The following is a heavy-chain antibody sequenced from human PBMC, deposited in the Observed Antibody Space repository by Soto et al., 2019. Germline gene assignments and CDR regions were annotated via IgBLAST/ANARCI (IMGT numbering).Heavy chain of an antibody. J-gene: IGHJ2*01. CDR3: AIVRKTPQWLTVEYFDL. V-gene: IGHV4-30-4*01. Sequence: QVQLQESGPGLVKPSQTLSLTCTVSGGSISSGDYYWSWIRQPPGKGLEWIGYIYYSGSTYYNPSLKSRVTISVDTSKNQFSLKLSSVTAADTAVYYCAIVRKTPQWLTVEYFDLWGRGTLVTVSS. D-gene: IGHD6-19*01. CDR2: IYYSGST. CDR1: GGSISSGDYY.